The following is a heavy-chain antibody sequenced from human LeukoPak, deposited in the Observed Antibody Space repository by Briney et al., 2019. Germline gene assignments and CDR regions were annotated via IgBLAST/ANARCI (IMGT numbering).Heavy chain of an antibody. D-gene: IGHD2-2*01. V-gene: IGHV3-23*01. CDR1: GFTFSSHG. CDR2: ISGSGGST. CDR3: AKIADIVVVPAAIQVDY. Sequence: GGSLRLSCAASGFTFSSHGMSWVRQAPGKGLEWVSAISGSGGSTYYADSVKGRFTISRDNSKNTLYLQMNSLRAEDTAVYYCAKIADIVVVPAAIQVDYWGQGTLVTVSS. J-gene: IGHJ4*02.